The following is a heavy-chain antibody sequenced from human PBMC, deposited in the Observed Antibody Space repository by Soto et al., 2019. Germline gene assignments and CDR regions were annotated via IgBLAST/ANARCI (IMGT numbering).Heavy chain of an antibody. V-gene: IGHV1-69*15. J-gene: IGHJ4*02. D-gene: IGHD5-18*01. Sequence: QVQLVQSGAEVKKPGSSVKVSCKTSGVTLSNYAISWLRQAPGQGPEWMGSIIPIFDTANYAQKFQGRVTITADESTSTVYMELSSLRSEDTAVYYCAREGVDSDVVTFFDYWGQATLVTVSS. CDR1: GVTLSNYA. CDR3: AREGVDSDVVTFFDY. CDR2: IIPIFDTA.